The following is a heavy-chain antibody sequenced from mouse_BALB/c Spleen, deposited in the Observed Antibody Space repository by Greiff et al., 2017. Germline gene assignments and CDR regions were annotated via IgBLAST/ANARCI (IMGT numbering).Heavy chain of an antibody. D-gene: IGHD1-2*01. V-gene: IGHV2-2*02. Sequence: VKLMELGPGLVQPSQSLSITCTVSGFSLTSYGVHWVRQSPGKGLEWLGVIWSGGSTDYNAAFISRLSISKDNSKSQVFFKMNSLQANDTAIYYCARNGNGHYAMDYWGQGTSVTVSS. CDR3: ARNGNGHYAMDY. CDR2: IWSGGST. CDR1: GFSLTSYG. J-gene: IGHJ4*01.